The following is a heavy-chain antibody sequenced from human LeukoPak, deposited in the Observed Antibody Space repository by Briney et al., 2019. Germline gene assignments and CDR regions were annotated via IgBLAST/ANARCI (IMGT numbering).Heavy chain of an antibody. CDR3: ARDIAVSGNYFDY. V-gene: IGHV3-33*01. D-gene: IGHD6-19*01. J-gene: IGHJ4*02. Sequence: GGSLRLSCAASGFTFSSYGMHWVRQAPGKGLEWVAVIYYDGSNKCYADSVKGRFTISRDNSKNTLYLQMNSLRAEDTAVYYCARDIAVSGNYFDYWGQGTLVTVSS. CDR1: GFTFSSYG. CDR2: IYYDGSNK.